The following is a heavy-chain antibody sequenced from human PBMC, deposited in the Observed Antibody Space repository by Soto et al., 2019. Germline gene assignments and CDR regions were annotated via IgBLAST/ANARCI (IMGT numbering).Heavy chain of an antibody. D-gene: IGHD3-10*01. CDR1: GFSFRNYA. CDR3: ANGRATYGLLSHDY. J-gene: IGHJ4*02. CDR2: LTGSSSNT. V-gene: IGHV3-23*01. Sequence: GGSLRLSCAASGFSFRNYAMSWVRQAPGKGLEWISTLTGSSSNTYYADSVKGRFAISRDNSRNTLYLQMHSLTAEDTAVYYCANGRATYGLLSHDYWGQGTLVTVSS.